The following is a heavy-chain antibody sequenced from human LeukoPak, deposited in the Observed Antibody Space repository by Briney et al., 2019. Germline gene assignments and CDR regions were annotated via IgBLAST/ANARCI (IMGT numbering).Heavy chain of an antibody. D-gene: IGHD2-2*01. Sequence: PGRSLRLSCAASGVTFSSYAMSWVRQAPGKGLEWVSAISGSGGSTYYADSVKGRFTISRDNSKNTLYLQKNSLRAEDTAVYYCAKDRVAMIGYYFDYWGQGTLVTVSS. CDR1: GVTFSSYA. V-gene: IGHV3-23*01. CDR2: ISGSGGST. CDR3: AKDRVAMIGYYFDY. J-gene: IGHJ4*02.